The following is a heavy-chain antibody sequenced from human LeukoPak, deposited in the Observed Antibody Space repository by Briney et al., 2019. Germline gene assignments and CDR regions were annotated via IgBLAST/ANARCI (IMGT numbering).Heavy chain of an antibody. CDR2: ISSSSTYI. J-gene: IGHJ4*02. CDR3: ARESANYYDSSGYSNEFDH. D-gene: IGHD3-22*01. Sequence: GGSLRLSCAASEFTFNSYSMNWVRQAPGKGLEWVSSISSSSTYIYYADSVKGRFTISRDNAKNSLYLQMNSLRAEDTAVYYCARESANYYDSSGYSNEFDHWGQGTLVTVSS. V-gene: IGHV3-21*01. CDR1: EFTFNSYS.